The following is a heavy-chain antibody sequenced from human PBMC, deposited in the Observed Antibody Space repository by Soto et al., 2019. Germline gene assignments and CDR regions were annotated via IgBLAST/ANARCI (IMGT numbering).Heavy chain of an antibody. CDR1: GYTFTSYA. CDR3: ARVPPYSSGWHRNWFDP. J-gene: IGHJ5*02. D-gene: IGHD6-19*01. V-gene: IGHV1-3*01. CDR2: INAGNGNT. Sequence: GASVKVSCKASGYTFTSYAMHWVRQAPGQRLEWMGWINAGNGNTKYSQKFQGRVTITRDTSASTAYMELSSLRSEDTAVYYCARVPPYSSGWHRNWFDPWGQGTLVTVSS.